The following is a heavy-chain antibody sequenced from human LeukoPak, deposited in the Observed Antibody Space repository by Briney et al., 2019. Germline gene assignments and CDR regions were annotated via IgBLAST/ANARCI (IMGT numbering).Heavy chain of an antibody. D-gene: IGHD3-22*01. CDR1: GITFSNAW. J-gene: IGHJ4*02. CDR3: TTAPFNYYDGSGYRYDY. CDR2: IKSKTDGGTT. V-gene: IGHV3-15*01. Sequence: PGGSLRLSCAASGITFSNAWMSWVRQAPGKGLEWVGRIKSKTDGGTTDYAAPVKGRFTISRDDSKSTLYLQMNSLKTEDTAVYYCTTAPFNYYDGSGYRYDYWGQGTLVTVSS.